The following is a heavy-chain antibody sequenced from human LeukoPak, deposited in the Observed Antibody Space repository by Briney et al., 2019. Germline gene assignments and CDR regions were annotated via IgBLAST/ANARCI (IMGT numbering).Heavy chain of an antibody. V-gene: IGHV3-74*01. J-gene: IGHJ4*02. Sequence: GGSLRLSCAASGFTISDYWMHWVRQAPGKGLLWVSRINTDGSSASYAGSVRGRFTISRDNAKSTLYLQMNSLRADDTAVYYCAKDSPLVGYTSGWSSNSFDHWGQGTLVTVSS. CDR3: AKDSPLVGYTSGWSSNSFDH. CDR1: GFTISDYW. CDR2: INTDGSSA. D-gene: IGHD6-19*01.